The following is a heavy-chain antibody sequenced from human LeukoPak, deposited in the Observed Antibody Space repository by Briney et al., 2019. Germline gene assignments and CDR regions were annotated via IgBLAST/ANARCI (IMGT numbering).Heavy chain of an antibody. J-gene: IGHJ4*02. Sequence: GESLKISCEGSGYSFSSYWIGWVRQMPGEGLEWMGIIYPGDSDTRYSPSFQGQVTISADESINTIYLQWSSLKASDTALYYCARLMGVTASDYWGQGTLVTVSS. CDR2: IYPGDSDT. CDR1: GYSFSSYW. D-gene: IGHD3-10*01. V-gene: IGHV5-51*01. CDR3: ARLMGVTASDY.